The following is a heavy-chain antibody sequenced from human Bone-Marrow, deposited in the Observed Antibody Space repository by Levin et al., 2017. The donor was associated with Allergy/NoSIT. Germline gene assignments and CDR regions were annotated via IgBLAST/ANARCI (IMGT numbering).Heavy chain of an antibody. CDR2: IYWDDGK. CDR1: GFSLSTSGEA. D-gene: IGHD3-9*01. CDR3: EHRHDYDIVTGYRLGAFDI. V-gene: IGHV2-5*02. J-gene: IGHJ3*02. Sequence: SGPTLVKPTQTLTLTCTFSGFSLSTSGEAVGWIRQPPGKALEWLALIYWDDGKRYSPSLKSRLTITMDTSKNQVVLTMTNMDPVDTAKYYCEHRHDYDIVTGYRLGAFDIWGQGTMVT.